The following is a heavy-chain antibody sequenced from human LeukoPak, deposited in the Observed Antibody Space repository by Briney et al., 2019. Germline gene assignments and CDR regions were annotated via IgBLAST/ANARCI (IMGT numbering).Heavy chain of an antibody. CDR3: VRGHYYDSSGYWVRAFDI. V-gene: IGHV4-4*02. CDR1: GGSISSSNW. D-gene: IGHD3-22*01. CDR2: IYHSGST. J-gene: IGHJ3*02. Sequence: PSETLSLTCAVSGGSISSSNWWSWVRQPPGKGLEWIGEIYHSGSTNYNPSLKSRVTISVDRSKNQFSLKLSSVTAADTAVYYCVRGHYYDSSGYWVRAFDIWGQGTMVTVSP.